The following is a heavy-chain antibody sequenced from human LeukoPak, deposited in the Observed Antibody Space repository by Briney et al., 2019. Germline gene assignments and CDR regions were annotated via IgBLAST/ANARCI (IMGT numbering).Heavy chain of an antibody. J-gene: IGHJ4*02. CDR2: IYHSGST. CDR3: ARRTWNLLSDRDYFDD. CDR1: GGSISSGGYY. V-gene: IGHV4-30-2*01. Sequence: PSQTLSLTCTVSGGSISSGGYYWSWIRQPPGKGLEWIGYIYHSGSTYYNPSLKSRVTISVDRSKNQFSLKLSSVTAADTAVYYCARRTWNLLSDRDYFDDWGQGTLVTVSS. D-gene: IGHD1-26*01.